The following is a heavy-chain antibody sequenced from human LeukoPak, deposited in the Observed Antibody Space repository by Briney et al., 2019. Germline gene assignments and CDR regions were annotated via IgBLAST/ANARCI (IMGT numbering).Heavy chain of an antibody. CDR3: AKGSGWYYYFDC. V-gene: IGHV3-23*01. Sequence: GGSLRLSCAASGFTFSSYAMSWVRQASGKGLEWVSAISGSGGSAYYADSVKGWFTISRDNSKNTLYLQMNSLRAEDTAVYYCAKGSGWYYYFDCWGQGTLVTVSS. J-gene: IGHJ4*02. CDR2: ISGSGGSA. D-gene: IGHD6-19*01. CDR1: GFTFSSYA.